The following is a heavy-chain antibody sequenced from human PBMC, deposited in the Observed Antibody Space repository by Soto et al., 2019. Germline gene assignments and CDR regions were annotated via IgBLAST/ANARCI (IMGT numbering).Heavy chain of an antibody. CDR2: INPNSGGT. CDR3: AREDWLRLGSWFDP. CDR1: GYTFTGYY. J-gene: IGHJ5*02. V-gene: IGHV1-2*04. Sequence: ASVKVSCKASGYTFTGYYMHWVRQAPGQGLEWMGWINPNSGGTNYAQKFQGWVTMTRDTSISTAYMELSRLRSDETAVYYCAREDWLRLGSWFDPWGQGTLVTVSS. D-gene: IGHD5-12*01.